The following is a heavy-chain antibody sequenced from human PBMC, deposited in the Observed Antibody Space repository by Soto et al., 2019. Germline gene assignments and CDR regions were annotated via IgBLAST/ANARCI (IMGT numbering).Heavy chain of an antibody. CDR3: AKWSYLDY. CDR1: GFSFASFA. CDR2: ISGIDGKT. J-gene: IGHJ4*02. Sequence: DVRLAESGGGLVQPGGSLRLSCTTTGFSFASFAMTWVRQAPGKGLAWVATISGIDGKTYYADTVKGRFSISRDTSRNTLYLQMNSLRADDTAIYYCAKWSYLDYWGQGTRVTVSS. D-gene: IGHD3-3*01. V-gene: IGHV3-23*04.